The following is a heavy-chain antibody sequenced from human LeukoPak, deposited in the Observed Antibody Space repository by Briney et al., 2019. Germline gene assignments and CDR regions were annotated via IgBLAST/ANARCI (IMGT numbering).Heavy chain of an antibody. V-gene: IGHV3-9*01. CDR2: ISWNSGSI. Sequence: GGSLRLSCAASGFTFDDYALHWVRQAPGKGLEWVSGISWNSGSIGYADSVKGRFTISRDNAKNSLYLQMNSLRAEDTALYYCAKGGVVVVDWYFDLWGRGTLVTVSS. J-gene: IGHJ2*01. CDR1: GFTFDDYA. CDR3: AKGGVVVVDWYFDL. D-gene: IGHD3-22*01.